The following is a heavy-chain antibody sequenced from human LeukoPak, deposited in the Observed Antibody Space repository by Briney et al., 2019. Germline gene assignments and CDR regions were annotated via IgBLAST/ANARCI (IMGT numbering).Heavy chain of an antibody. D-gene: IGHD6-13*01. CDR1: GFTFSSYA. J-gene: IGHJ4*02. Sequence: TGGSLRLSCAASGFTFSSYAMSWVRQAPGKGLEWVSSISSSSSYIYYADSVKGRFTISRDNSKNTLYLQMNSLRAEDTAVYYCARDLAAAADYWGQGTLVTVSS. CDR2: ISSSSSYI. CDR3: ARDLAAAADY. V-gene: IGHV3-21*01.